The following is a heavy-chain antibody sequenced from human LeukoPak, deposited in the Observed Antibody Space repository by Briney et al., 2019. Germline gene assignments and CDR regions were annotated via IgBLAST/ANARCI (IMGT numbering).Heavy chain of an antibody. CDR3: ARNRRAMTTVTPEFDY. D-gene: IGHD4-17*01. CDR1: GYTFTGYY. CDR2: INPNSGGT. J-gene: IGHJ4*02. V-gene: IGHV1-2*02. Sequence: ASVKVSCKASGYTFTGYYMHWVRQAPGQGLEWMGWINPNSGGTNYARKFQGRVTMTRDTSISTAYVELSRLRSDDTAVYYCARNRRAMTTVTPEFDYWGQGTLVTVSS.